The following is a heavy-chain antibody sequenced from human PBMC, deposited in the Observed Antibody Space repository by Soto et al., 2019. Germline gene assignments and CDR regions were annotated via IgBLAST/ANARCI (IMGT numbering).Heavy chain of an antibody. J-gene: IGHJ6*02. CDR2: ISYDGSNK. CDR3: ARDDTSGYDYTNGVVVVAATYRYYYCMDV. D-gene: IGHD2-15*01. V-gene: IGHV3-30-3*01. Sequence: QVQLVESGGGVVQPGRSLRLSCAASGFTFSSYAMHWVRQAPGKGLEWVAVISYDGSNKYYEASVKGRFTISRDNSKNTLSLQMNSLSAEDTAVYYCARDDTSGYDYTNGVVVVAATYRYYYCMDVWGQGTTVTVSS. CDR1: GFTFSSYA.